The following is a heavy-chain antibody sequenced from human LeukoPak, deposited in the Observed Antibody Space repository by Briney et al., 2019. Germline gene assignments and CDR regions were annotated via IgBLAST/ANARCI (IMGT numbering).Heavy chain of an antibody. J-gene: IGHJ5*01. V-gene: IGHV3-7*01. CDR2: IKQDGSEK. D-gene: IGHD3-22*01. CDR3: ARDAGDYFDSSGYYWFDS. CDR1: RFTFSRYW. Sequence: PGGSLRLSCAASRFTFSRYWMSWVRQAPEKGLEWVANIKQDGSEKYYVDSVKGRFTISRDNAKNSLYLQMNSLRAEDTAVYYCARDAGDYFDSSGYYWFDSWGQGTLVTVSS.